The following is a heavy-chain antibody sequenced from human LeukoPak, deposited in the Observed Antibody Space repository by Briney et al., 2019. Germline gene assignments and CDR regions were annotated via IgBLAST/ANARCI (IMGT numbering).Heavy chain of an antibody. V-gene: IGHV4-59*01. CDR1: GGSISNYY. D-gene: IGHD3-10*01. Sequence: TSETLSLTCTVSGGSISNYYWSWIRQPPGKGLEWIGYIYYSGTTNYNPSLKSRVTISVDTSKNQFSLKLSSVTAADTAVYYCARDRSGSGYYHFDYWGQGTLVTVSS. CDR2: IYYSGTT. CDR3: ARDRSGSGYYHFDY. J-gene: IGHJ4*02.